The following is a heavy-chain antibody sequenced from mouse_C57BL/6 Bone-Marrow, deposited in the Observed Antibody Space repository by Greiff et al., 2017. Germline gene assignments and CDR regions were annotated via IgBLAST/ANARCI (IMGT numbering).Heavy chain of an antibody. CDR2: IWAGGST. V-gene: IGHV2-9*02. Sequence: QVQLKESGPGLVAPSQCLSITCTASGFSLTSYGVHWVRQPPGKGLEWLGVIWAGGSTNYNSALMSRLSISIDNSKIHVFLKMSSLLTADTAMYYCSIEGGFYLLAYWCQGTLVTVSA. CDR3: SIEGGFYLLAY. J-gene: IGHJ3*01. D-gene: IGHD2-3*01. CDR1: GFSLTSYG.